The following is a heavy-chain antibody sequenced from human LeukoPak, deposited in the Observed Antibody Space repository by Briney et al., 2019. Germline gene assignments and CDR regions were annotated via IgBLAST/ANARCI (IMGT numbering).Heavy chain of an antibody. D-gene: IGHD6-13*01. J-gene: IGHJ4*02. CDR3: AREAGTSTQNYFDY. CDR1: GFTFSSYA. Sequence: GRSLRLSCAASGFTFSSYAMHWVRQAPGKGLEWVAVISYDGSNKYYADSVKGRFTISRDNSKNTLYLQMNSLRAEDTAVYYCAREAGTSTQNYFDYWGQGTLVTVSS. CDR2: ISYDGSNK. V-gene: IGHV3-30-3*01.